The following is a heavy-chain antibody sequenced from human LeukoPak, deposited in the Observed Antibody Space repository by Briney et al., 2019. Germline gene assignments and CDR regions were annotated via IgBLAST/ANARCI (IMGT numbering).Heavy chain of an antibody. CDR3: VRVRSYSSGWQHYYFDY. J-gene: IGHJ4*02. CDR1: GYTFTGYY. V-gene: IGHV1-2*02. D-gene: IGHD6-19*01. Sequence: ASVKVSCKASGYTFTGYYMHWVRQAPGQGLEWMGWINPNSGGTNYAQKFQGRVTMTRDTSISTAYMELSRLRSDDTAVYYCVRVRSYSSGWQHYYFDYWGQGTLVTVSS. CDR2: INPNSGGT.